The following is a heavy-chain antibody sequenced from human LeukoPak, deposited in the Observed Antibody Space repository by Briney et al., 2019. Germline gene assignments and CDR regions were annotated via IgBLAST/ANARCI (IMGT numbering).Heavy chain of an antibody. Sequence: SETLSLTCTVSGGSISSSSYYWGWIRQPPGKGLEWIGSIYYSGSTYYNPSLKSRVTISVDTSKNQFSLKLSSVTAADTAVYYCARHKFDGYSYGSRYYYYYTDVWGKGTTVTVSS. CDR2: IYYSGST. D-gene: IGHD5-18*01. J-gene: IGHJ6*03. CDR1: GGSISSSSYY. CDR3: ARHKFDGYSYGSRYYYYYTDV. V-gene: IGHV4-39*01.